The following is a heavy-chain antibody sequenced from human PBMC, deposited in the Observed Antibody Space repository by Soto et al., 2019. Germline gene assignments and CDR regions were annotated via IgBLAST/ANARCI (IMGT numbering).Heavy chain of an antibody. V-gene: IGHV4-59*01. J-gene: IGHJ5*02. CDR2: IYYSGST. Sequence: PSETLSLTCTVSGGSISSYYWSWIRQPPGKXLEWIGYIYYSGSTNYYPSLKSRVTISVDTSKNQFSLKLSSVTAADTAVYYCAREWAEDIVVVPPAGGNWFDPWGQGTLVTVSS. CDR1: GGSISSYY. D-gene: IGHD2-2*01. CDR3: AREWAEDIVVVPPAGGNWFDP.